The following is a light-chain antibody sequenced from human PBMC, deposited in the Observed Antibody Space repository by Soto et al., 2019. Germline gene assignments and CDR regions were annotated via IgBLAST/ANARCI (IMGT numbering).Light chain of an antibody. CDR3: QQRGSWPPT. V-gene: IGKV3-11*01. Sequence: ELVLTQSPATLSVSPGERATLSCRASQSVSSFLAWYQQRPGQAPRLLIYDASNRASGIPARFSGSGSGTDFTLTISSLEPEDCAVYYCQQRGSWPPTFGQGTKVEV. J-gene: IGKJ1*01. CDR2: DAS. CDR1: QSVSSF.